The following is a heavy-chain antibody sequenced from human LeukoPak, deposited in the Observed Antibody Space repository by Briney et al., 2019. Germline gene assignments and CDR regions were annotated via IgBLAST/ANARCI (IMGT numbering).Heavy chain of an antibody. CDR3: AKTIQLWLQPFDY. J-gene: IGHJ4*02. D-gene: IGHD5-18*01. CDR2: ISGSGGST. Sequence: PGGSLRLSCAASGFTFSSYAMSWVRQAPGKGLEWVSAISGSGGSTYYADSVKGRFTISRDNSKNTLYLQMNSLRAEGTAVYYCAKTIQLWLQPFDYWGQGTLVTVSS. CDR1: GFTFSSYA. V-gene: IGHV3-23*01.